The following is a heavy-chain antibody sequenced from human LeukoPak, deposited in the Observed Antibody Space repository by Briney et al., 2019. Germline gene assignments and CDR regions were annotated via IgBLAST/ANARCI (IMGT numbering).Heavy chain of an antibody. CDR1: GGTFSSYA. CDR3: ARGTSLGNDGEYY. Sequence: ASVKVSCKASGGTFSSYAISWVRQAPGQGREWMGRIIPIFSTADYAQKFQGRVTITTDKTTSTAYMELSSLRSEDTAVYYCARGTSLGNDGEYYWGQGTLVTVSS. V-gene: IGHV1-69*05. CDR2: IIPIFSTA. J-gene: IGHJ4*02. D-gene: IGHD1-1*01.